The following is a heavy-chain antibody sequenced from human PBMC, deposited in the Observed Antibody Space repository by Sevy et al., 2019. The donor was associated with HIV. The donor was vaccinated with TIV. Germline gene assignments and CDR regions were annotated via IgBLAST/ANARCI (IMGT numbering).Heavy chain of an antibody. V-gene: IGHV3-23*01. CDR1: GFTFTEFV. CDR2: INSGGGST. Sequence: GGSLRLSCAASGFTFTEFVMSWVRQAPGKGLERVSTINSGGGSTYYADSVRGRFTISRDNSNNILYLQMNSLRAEDTAVYFCAKGSHNTGWFPDYWGQGTLVTVSS. CDR3: AKGSHNTGWFPDY. D-gene: IGHD6-19*01. J-gene: IGHJ4*02.